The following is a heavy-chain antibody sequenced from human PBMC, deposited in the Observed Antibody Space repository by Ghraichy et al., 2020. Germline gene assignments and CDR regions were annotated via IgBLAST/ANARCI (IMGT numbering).Heavy chain of an antibody. V-gene: IGHV1-58*02. J-gene: IGHJ3*02. CDR2: IVVGSGVT. CDR1: GFTFTDST. Sequence: SVKVSCKASGFTFTDSTIQWVRQARGQRLEWIGWIVVGSGVTNYAQNFHERVTFTRDMSTSTAYMELSSLRSDDAAVYYCAAHHGDNPDAAFDNWGQGTIVTVSS. CDR3: AAHHGDNPDAAFDN. D-gene: IGHD4-17*01.